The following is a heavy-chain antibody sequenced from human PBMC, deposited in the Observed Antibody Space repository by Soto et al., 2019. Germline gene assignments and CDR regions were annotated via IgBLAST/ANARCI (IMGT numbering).Heavy chain of an antibody. Sequence: ESLTISCKGSGYSFTSYWIGLVRQMPGKGLGWMGIIYPGDSDTRYSPSFQGQVTISADKSISTAYLQWSSLKASDTAMYYCARHQDCSGGSCYSGYYYYGMDVWGQGTTVTVSS. J-gene: IGHJ6*02. D-gene: IGHD2-15*01. CDR1: GYSFTSYW. CDR2: IYPGDSDT. CDR3: ARHQDCSGGSCYSGYYYYGMDV. V-gene: IGHV5-51*01.